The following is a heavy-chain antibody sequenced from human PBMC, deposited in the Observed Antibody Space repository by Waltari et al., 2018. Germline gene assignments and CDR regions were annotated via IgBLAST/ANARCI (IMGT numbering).Heavy chain of an antibody. CDR3: ARAQGGGNNWFDP. J-gene: IGHJ5*02. V-gene: IGHV4-59*11. Sequence: QVQLQESGPGLVKPSETLSLTCPVSGGSISSHYWSWIRQPPGKGLEWIGYIYYSGSTNYNPSLKSRVTISVDTSKNQFSLKLSSVTAADTAVYYCARAQGGGNNWFDPWGQGTLVTVSS. D-gene: IGHD2-15*01. CDR1: GGSISSHY. CDR2: IYYSGST.